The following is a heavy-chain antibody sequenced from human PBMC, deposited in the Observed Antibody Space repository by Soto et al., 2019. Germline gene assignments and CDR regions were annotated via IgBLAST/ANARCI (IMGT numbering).Heavy chain of an antibody. Sequence: TSETLSLTWTVSGGSISSYYWIWIRQPPGKGLEWIGYIYHSGSTYYNPSLKSRVTISVDRSKNQFSLKLSSVTAADTAVYYCAAGGGLPRYYWGQGTLVTVSS. D-gene: IGHD5-12*01. CDR1: GGSISSYY. CDR3: AAGGGLPRYY. CDR2: IYHSGST. J-gene: IGHJ4*02. V-gene: IGHV4-59*04.